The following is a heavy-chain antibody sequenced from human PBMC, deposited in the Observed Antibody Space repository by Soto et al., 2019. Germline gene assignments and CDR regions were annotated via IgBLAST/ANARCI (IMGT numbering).Heavy chain of an antibody. CDR2: IYYSGST. CDR1: GGSIISGGYY. D-gene: IGHD3-22*01. V-gene: IGHV4-31*03. J-gene: IGHJ4*02. Sequence: SETLSLTCTVSGGSIISGGYYWSWIRQHPGKGLEWIGYIYYSGSTYYNPSLKSRVTISVDTSKNQFSLKLSSVTAADTAVYYCARAHYYDSSGPNTAPFDYWGQGTLVTVSS. CDR3: ARAHYYDSSGPNTAPFDY.